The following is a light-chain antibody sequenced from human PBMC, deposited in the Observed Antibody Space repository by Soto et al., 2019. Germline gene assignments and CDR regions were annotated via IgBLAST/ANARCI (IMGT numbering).Light chain of an antibody. J-gene: IGKJ1*01. Sequence: EIVMTQSPATLSVSPGERATLSCRASQSVSSNLAWYKQKPGQAPRLLIYGASTRATGIPARFSGSGSGTEFTLTISSLQSEDFAVYYCQQYNNWPWTFGQGTQVEIK. CDR2: GAS. V-gene: IGKV3-15*01. CDR1: QSVSSN. CDR3: QQYNNWPWT.